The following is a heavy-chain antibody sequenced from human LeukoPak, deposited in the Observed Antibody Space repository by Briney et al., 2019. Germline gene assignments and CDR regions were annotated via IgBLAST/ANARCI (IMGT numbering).Heavy chain of an antibody. CDR2: IYYSGST. CDR1: GGSISSSIYY. CDR3: ARHKPVYYYDSSGYDY. J-gene: IGHJ4*02. Sequence: SETLSLTCTVSGGSISSSIYYWGWIRQPPGKGLEWIGSIYYSGSTYYNPSLKSRVTISVDTSKNQFSLKLSSVTAADTAVYYCARHKPVYYYDSSGYDYWGQGTLVTVSS. D-gene: IGHD3-22*01. V-gene: IGHV4-39*01.